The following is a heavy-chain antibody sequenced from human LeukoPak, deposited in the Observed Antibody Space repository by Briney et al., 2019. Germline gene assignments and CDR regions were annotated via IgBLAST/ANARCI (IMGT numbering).Heavy chain of an antibody. J-gene: IGHJ4*02. Sequence: PGRSLRLSCAASGFTFSSYAMHWVRQAPGKGLEGVAVISYDGSNKYYADSVKGRFTISRDNSKNTLYLQMNSLRAEDTAVYYCARENSSGYYYGYYFDYWGQGTLVSVSS. V-gene: IGHV3-30*04. CDR2: ISYDGSNK. D-gene: IGHD3-22*01. CDR1: GFTFSSYA. CDR3: ARENSSGYYYGYYFDY.